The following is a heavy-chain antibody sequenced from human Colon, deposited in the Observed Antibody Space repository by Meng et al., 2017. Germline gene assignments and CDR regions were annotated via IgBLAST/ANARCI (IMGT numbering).Heavy chain of an antibody. CDR1: GYTFTSYY. V-gene: IGHV1-46*01. Sequence: ASVKVSCKASGYTFTSYYMHWVRQAPGQGLEWMGIINPSGGSTSYAQKFQGRVTMTRDTSTSTVYMELSSLRSEDTAVYYCARDTRGIQLWLRKHNWFDPWGQGTLVTVSS. J-gene: IGHJ5*02. CDR2: INPSGGST. CDR3: ARDTRGIQLWLRKHNWFDP. D-gene: IGHD5-18*01.